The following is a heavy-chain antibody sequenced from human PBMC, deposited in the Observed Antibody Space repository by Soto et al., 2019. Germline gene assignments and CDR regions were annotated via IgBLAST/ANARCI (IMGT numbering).Heavy chain of an antibody. V-gene: IGHV3-30-3*01. Sequence: GGSLRLSCAASGFTFSSYAMHWVRQAPGKGLEWVAVISYDGSNKYYADSVKGRFTISRDNSKNTLYLQMNSLRAEDTAVYYCAGAVDYSNYYYYGMDVWGQGTTVTVSS. CDR2: ISYDGSNK. J-gene: IGHJ6*02. CDR1: GFTFSSYA. CDR3: AGAVDYSNYYYYGMDV. D-gene: IGHD4-4*01.